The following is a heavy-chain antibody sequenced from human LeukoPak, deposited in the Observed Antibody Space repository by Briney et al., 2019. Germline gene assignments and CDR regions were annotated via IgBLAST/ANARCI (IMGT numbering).Heavy chain of an antibody. V-gene: IGHV3-7*01. CDR3: ARDSPGTTFDQ. CDR2: IKEGGSAK. CDR1: GFTFSGYW. Sequence: GGSLRLSCAASGFTFSGYWMSWVRQAPGKGLEWVGQIKEGGSAKYYADSVKGRLTISRDNARNSVYLQMNSLRADDTAVYYCARDSPGTTFDQWGRGTLVTVSS. D-gene: IGHD1-7*01. J-gene: IGHJ4*02.